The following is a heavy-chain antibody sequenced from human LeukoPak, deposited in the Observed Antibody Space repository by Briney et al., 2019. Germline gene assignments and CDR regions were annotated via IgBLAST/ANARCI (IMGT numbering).Heavy chain of an antibody. J-gene: IGHJ4*02. Sequence: GGALRLSCAVSGFTVSSNYMNWVRQAPGKGLEWVSGIYRAGITYYADSVKGRFTISRDNSKNTLYLEMNSLSAEATAVYYCARLNSDETLFDYWGQGTLVTVSS. CDR3: ARLNSDETLFDY. D-gene: IGHD4-23*01. CDR1: GFTVSSNY. V-gene: IGHV3-53*01. CDR2: IYRAGIT.